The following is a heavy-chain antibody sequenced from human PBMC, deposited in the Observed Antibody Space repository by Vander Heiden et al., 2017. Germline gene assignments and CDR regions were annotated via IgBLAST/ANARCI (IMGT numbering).Heavy chain of an antibody. V-gene: IGHV1-2*06. CDR2: ITPHRVRT. CDR3: ARQLRYCTNGVCYTGSGWFDP. Sequence: QVQLVQSGAEVKKPGASVKFSCTASGSTLTGYYMHWVRQASGHALEWTGRITPHRVRTNSAQKFQGRVTMTRDTSISTAYMELSRLRSDDTAVYYCARQLRYCTNGVCYTGSGWFDPWGQGTLVTVSS. J-gene: IGHJ5*02. CDR1: GSTLTGYY. D-gene: IGHD2-8*01.